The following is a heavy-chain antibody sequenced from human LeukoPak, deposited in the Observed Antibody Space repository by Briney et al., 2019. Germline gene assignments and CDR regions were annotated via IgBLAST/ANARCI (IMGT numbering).Heavy chain of an antibody. V-gene: IGHV4-4*07. Sequence: SETLSLTCTVSGGSISSYYWSWIRQPAGKGLEWIGRIYTSGSTNYNPSLKSRVTMSVDTSKNQFSLKLSSVTAADTAVYYCARVSEWELPDAFDIWGQGTMVTVSS. CDR3: ARVSEWELPDAFDI. CDR1: GGSISSYY. J-gene: IGHJ3*02. D-gene: IGHD1-26*01. CDR2: IYTSGST.